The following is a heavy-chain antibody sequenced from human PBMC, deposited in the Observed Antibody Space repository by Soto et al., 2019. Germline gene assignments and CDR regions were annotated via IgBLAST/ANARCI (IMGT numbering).Heavy chain of an antibody. V-gene: IGHV4-39*01. CDR1: GDSISISSHY. CDR3: ARMNIVGVLYYYMDA. Sequence: PSETLSLTCTVSGDSISISSHYWGWIRQPPGKGLEWIANIYYSGSTYYNPSLKSRVTISLDTSKNQVSLKLGSVTAADTAVYYCARMNIVGVLYYYMDAWGQGTTVTV. D-gene: IGHD3-3*02. J-gene: IGHJ6*03. CDR2: IYYSGST.